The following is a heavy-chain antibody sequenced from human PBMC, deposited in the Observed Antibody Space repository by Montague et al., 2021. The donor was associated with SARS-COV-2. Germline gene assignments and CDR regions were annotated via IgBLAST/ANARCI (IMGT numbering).Heavy chain of an antibody. J-gene: IGHJ6*02. CDR3: ARIYYSILGSYYSGMDV. CDR1: GFSLSTSGMC. CDR2: XDWDDDK. D-gene: IGHD3-10*01. V-gene: IGHV2-70*01. Sequence: PALVKPTQTLTLTCTFSGFSLSTSGMCVSWIRQPPGKALEWLALXDWDDDKYYSTSLKTRLTISKYTSKNQVVLTMTNMDPVDTATYYFARIYYSILGSYYSGMDVWGQGTPVAVSS.